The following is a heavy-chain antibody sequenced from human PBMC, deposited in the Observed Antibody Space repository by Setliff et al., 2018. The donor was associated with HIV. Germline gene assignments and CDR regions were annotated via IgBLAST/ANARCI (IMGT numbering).Heavy chain of an antibody. J-gene: IGHJ6*03. D-gene: IGHD3-22*01. CDR2: IHGNSGAT. Sequence: ASVKVSCKASGYTFSDYYLHWVRQAPGQGLEWMGWIHGNSGATNYAQKFRGRVTVTRDTSTYTAYMELTRLRSDDTAVYYCARSGSVEGHYYYYYMDVWGKGTTVTVSS. CDR3: ARSGSVEGHYYYYYMDV. CDR1: GYTFSDYY. V-gene: IGHV1-2*02.